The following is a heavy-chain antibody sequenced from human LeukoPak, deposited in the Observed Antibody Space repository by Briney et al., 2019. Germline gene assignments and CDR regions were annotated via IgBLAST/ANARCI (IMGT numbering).Heavy chain of an antibody. CDR3: AKDRRRYYGSGSYYASDY. V-gene: IGHV3-23*01. CDR2: ISGSGGST. Sequence: GGSLRLSCAASGFTFSSYAMSWVRQAPGKGLEWVSAISGSGGSTYYADSVKGRFTISRDNSKNTLYLQMNSLRAEDTAVYYCAKDRRRYYGSGSYYASDYWGQGTLATVSS. J-gene: IGHJ4*02. CDR1: GFTFSSYA. D-gene: IGHD3-10*01.